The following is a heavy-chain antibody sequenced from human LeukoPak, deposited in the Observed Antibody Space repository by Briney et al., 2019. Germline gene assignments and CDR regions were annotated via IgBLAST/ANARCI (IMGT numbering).Heavy chain of an antibody. Sequence: SETLSLTCAVYGGSFSGYYWSWIRQPPGKGLEWIGEINHSGSTNYNPSLKSRVTISVDTPKNQLSLKLSSVTAADTAVYYCAGDYGSGASFDIWGQGTMVTVSS. J-gene: IGHJ3*02. CDR3: AGDYGSGASFDI. CDR1: GGSFSGYY. V-gene: IGHV4-34*01. D-gene: IGHD3-10*01. CDR2: INHSGST.